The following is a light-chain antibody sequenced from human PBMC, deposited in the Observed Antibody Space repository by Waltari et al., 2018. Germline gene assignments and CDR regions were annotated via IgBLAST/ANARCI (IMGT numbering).Light chain of an antibody. V-gene: IGKV3-20*01. J-gene: IGKJ1*01. CDR3: QNYERLPAM. Sequence: EIVLTQSPGTPSLSPGERATLTCRASQSICIYLAWYQQRPGQAPRLLINHASNRATGIPDRFSGSGSGTDFSLTISRLEPEDFAVYYCQNYERLPAMFGQGTRVEIK. CDR1: QSICIY. CDR2: HAS.